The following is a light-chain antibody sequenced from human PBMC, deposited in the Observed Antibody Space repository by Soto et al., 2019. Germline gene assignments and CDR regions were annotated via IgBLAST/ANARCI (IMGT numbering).Light chain of an antibody. CDR2: DVS. CDR3: SSFTSNTTYV. Sequence: QSALTQPASVSGSPGQSIAISCTGTSSDVGSHDLVSWYQQQSGKVPKLIIYDVSSRPSGVSNRFSGSKSGNTASLTISGLQAEDEADYYCSSFTSNTTYVFGTGTKLTVL. CDR1: SSDVGSHDL. V-gene: IGLV2-14*02. J-gene: IGLJ1*01.